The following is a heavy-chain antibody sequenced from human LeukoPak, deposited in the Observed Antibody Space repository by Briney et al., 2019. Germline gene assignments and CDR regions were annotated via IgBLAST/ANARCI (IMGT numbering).Heavy chain of an antibody. J-gene: IGHJ5*02. CDR3: ARWRIRGVLKWFDP. Sequence: GGSLRLSCAASGFTFSSYSMNWVRQAPGKGLEWVSYISSSSSTIYYADFVKGRFTISRDNAKNSLYLQMNSLRAEDTAVYYCARWRIRGVLKWFDPWGQGTLVTVSS. CDR2: ISSSSSTI. D-gene: IGHD3-10*01. CDR1: GFTFSSYS. V-gene: IGHV3-48*04.